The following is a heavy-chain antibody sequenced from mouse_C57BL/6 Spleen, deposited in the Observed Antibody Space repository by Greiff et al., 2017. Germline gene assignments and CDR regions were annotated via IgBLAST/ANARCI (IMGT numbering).Heavy chain of an antibody. J-gene: IGHJ1*03. CDR3: AREWDGGYFDV. V-gene: IGHV5-16*01. CDR1: GFTFSDYY. Sequence: EVKLVESEGGLVQPGSSMKLSCTASGFTFSDYYMAWVRQVPEKSLEWVANINYDGSSTYYLDSLKSRFIISRDNAKNILYLQMSSLKSEDTATYYCAREWDGGYFDVWGTGTTVTVSS. CDR2: INYDGSST. D-gene: IGHD4-1*01.